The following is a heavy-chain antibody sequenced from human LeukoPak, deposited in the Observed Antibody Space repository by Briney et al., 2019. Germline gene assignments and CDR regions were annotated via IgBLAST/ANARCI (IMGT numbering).Heavy chain of an antibody. D-gene: IGHD3-22*01. CDR3: ARVGTMIVVRHAFDI. Sequence: ASVKVSCKASGYTFSGYYIHWVRQAPGQGLEWMGWIIPNSGGTNYAQKFQGRVTMTRDTSISTAYMELSRLRSDDTAVYYCARVGTMIVVRHAFDIWGQGTMVTVSS. CDR2: IIPNSGGT. V-gene: IGHV1-2*02. CDR1: GYTFSGYY. J-gene: IGHJ3*02.